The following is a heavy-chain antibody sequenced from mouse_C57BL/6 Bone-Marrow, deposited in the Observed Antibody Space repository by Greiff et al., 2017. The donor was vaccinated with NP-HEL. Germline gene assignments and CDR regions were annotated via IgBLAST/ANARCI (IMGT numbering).Heavy chain of an antibody. Sequence: QVQLQQSGPELVKPGASVKLSCTASGYTFTSYDINWVKQRPGQGLEWIGWIYPRDGSTTYNAKFKGKATLTVDTSSSTAYMELHSLTSEDSAVYYCARSHLLRPFAYWGQGTRVTVSA. CDR3: ARSHLLRPFAY. CDR2: IYPRDGST. CDR1: GYTFTSYD. D-gene: IGHD1-2*01. J-gene: IGHJ3*01. V-gene: IGHV1-85*01.